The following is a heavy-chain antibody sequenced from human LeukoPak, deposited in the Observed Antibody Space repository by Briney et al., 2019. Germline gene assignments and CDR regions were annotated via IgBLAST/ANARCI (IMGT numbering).Heavy chain of an antibody. CDR3: TRHTSPTFDY. J-gene: IGHJ4*02. CDR2: INPRTGDR. D-gene: IGHD2-2*01. Sequence: ASVTVSCKASGYTFTSHDINWVRQASGQGPEWMGWINPRTGDRGYAQKFQGRVTITRSTSMSTAYMELSSLRSEDTAAYYCTRHTSPTFDYWGQGTLVTVSS. V-gene: IGHV1-8*01. CDR1: GYTFTSHD.